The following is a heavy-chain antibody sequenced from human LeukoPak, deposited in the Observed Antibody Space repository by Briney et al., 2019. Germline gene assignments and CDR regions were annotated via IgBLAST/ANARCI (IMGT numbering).Heavy chain of an antibody. CDR3: ARLRRDGSKDAFDI. D-gene: IGHD5-24*01. CDR1: GYTFTSYG. CDR2: ISAYNGNT. Sequence: ASVKVSCKASGYTFTSYGISWVRQAPGQGLEWMGWISAYNGNTNYAQKLQGRVTMTTDTSTSTAYMELRSLRSEDTAVYYCARLRRDGSKDAFDIWGQGTMVTVSS. V-gene: IGHV1-18*01. J-gene: IGHJ3*02.